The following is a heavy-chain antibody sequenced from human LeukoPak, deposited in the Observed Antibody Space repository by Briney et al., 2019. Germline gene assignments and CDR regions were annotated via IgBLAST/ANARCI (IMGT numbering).Heavy chain of an antibody. CDR3: ARALLWFGELSHYYYYGMDV. CDR2: IYYSGST. J-gene: IGHJ6*02. V-gene: IGHV4-59*08. CDR1: GGSIRGYY. Sequence: PSETLSLTCTVSGGSIRGYYWSWIRQPPGKGLEWIGYIYYSGSTYYNPSLKSRVTISVDTSKNQFSPKLSSVTAADTAVYYCARALLWFGELSHYYYYGMDVWGQGTTVTVSS. D-gene: IGHD3-10*01.